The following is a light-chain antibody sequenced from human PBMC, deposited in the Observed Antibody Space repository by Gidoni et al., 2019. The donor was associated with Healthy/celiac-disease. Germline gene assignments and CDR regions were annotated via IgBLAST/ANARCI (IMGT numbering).Light chain of an antibody. V-gene: IGKV1-39*01. Sequence: IQMTQSPSSLSASVGDRVTITCRVSKSISSYLHWYQQKPGKAPKLLIYAASSLQSGVPSRFSGSGSGTDFNLNISSLQPEDFETYYCQQSYSTPKFGQGTKVEIK. CDR2: AAS. CDR1: KSISSY. J-gene: IGKJ1*01. CDR3: QQSYSTPK.